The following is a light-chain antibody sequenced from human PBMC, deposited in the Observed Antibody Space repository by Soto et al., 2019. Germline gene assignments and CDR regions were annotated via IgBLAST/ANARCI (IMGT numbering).Light chain of an antibody. Sequence: SVLTKPRSVSGSPGQSVTVSCTGTSGDVGGYNYVSWYQQHPGKAPKLMIYDVSKRPSGVPDRSSGSKSGNTASLTISGLQAEDEADYYCCSYAGSYGVFGTGTKVTVL. CDR2: DVS. CDR1: SGDVGGYNY. J-gene: IGLJ1*01. CDR3: CSYAGSYGV. V-gene: IGLV2-11*01.